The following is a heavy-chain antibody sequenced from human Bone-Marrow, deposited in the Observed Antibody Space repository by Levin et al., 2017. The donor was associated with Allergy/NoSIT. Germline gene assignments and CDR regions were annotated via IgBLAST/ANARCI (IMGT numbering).Heavy chain of an antibody. D-gene: IGHD2/OR15-2a*01. J-gene: IGHJ4*02. V-gene: IGHV3-72*01. CDR1: GFSFSDHF. CDR2: IRKKGDGYST. Sequence: GGSLRLSCAASGFSFSDHFMDWVRQAPGKGLEWVGRIRKKGDGYSTEYAASVKGRFTISRDDSKKSLSLQLSSLKTEDTAVYYCVRATTDFYYDYWGQGTLVTVSS. CDR3: VRATTDFYYDY.